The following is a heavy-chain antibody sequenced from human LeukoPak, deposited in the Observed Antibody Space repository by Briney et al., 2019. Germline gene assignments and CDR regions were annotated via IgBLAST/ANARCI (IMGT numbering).Heavy chain of an antibody. V-gene: IGHV1-69*13. CDR3: ARLYDYYDSSGYFDY. Sequence: SVKVSCKASGGTFSSYAISWVRQAPGQGLERMGGIIPIFGTANYAQKFQGRVTITADESTSTAYMELSSLRSEDTAVYYCARLYDYYDSSGYFDYWGQGTLVTVSS. D-gene: IGHD3-22*01. CDR1: GGTFSSYA. CDR2: IIPIFGTA. J-gene: IGHJ4*02.